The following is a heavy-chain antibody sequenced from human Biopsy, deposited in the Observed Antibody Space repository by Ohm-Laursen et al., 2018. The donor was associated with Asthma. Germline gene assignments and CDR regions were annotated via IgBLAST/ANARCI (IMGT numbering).Heavy chain of an antibody. CDR3: ARSYCGGDCFSPFDY. J-gene: IGHJ4*02. V-gene: IGHV1-69*13. D-gene: IGHD2-21*01. CDR2: IIPIFGTP. CDR1: DYIFPRYY. Sequence: VKISCKASDYIFPRYYISWVRQAPGQGLEWMGGIIPIFGTPSYAQNFQSRLTITADDSTSTVYMELSSLRSEDTAMYYCARSYCGGDCFSPFDYWGQGTLVTVSS.